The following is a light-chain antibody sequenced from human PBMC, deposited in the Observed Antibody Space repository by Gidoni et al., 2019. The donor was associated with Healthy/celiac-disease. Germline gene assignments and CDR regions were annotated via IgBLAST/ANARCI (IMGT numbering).Light chain of an antibody. CDR3: QQYNNWPPGGGKYT. V-gene: IGKV3-15*01. CDR1: PSVSSN. Sequence: EIVMTQSPATLSVSPGERATLSCRASPSVSSNLAWYQQKPGQAPRLLIYGASTRATGIPARFSGSGSGTEVTLTISSLQSEDFAVYYWQQYNNWPPGGGKYTFGQGTKLEIK. J-gene: IGKJ2*01. CDR2: GAS.